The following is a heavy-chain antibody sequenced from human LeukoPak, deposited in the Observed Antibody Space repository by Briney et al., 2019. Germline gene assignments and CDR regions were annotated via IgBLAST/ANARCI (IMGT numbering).Heavy chain of an antibody. CDR2: IYPGDSDT. Sequence: PGESLKISCKGSGYSFTSYWIGWVRQMPGKGLEWMGIIYPGDSDTRYSPSFQGQVTISAAKSISTAYLQWSSLKASDTAMYYCARLGQMTVTGTTIPHGFDYWGQGTLVTVSS. J-gene: IGHJ4*02. CDR3: ARLGQMTVTGTTIPHGFDY. CDR1: GYSFTSYW. V-gene: IGHV5-51*01. D-gene: IGHD6-19*01.